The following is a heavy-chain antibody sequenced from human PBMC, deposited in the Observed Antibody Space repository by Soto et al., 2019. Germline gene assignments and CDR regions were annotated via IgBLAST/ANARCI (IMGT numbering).Heavy chain of an antibody. CDR3: SKHYCGSSTTCFDAFDF. D-gene: IGHD2-2*01. CDR1: GFRFNSYA. CDR2: ISGSGCVT. V-gene: IGHV3-23*01. Sequence: WGSLRLSCGASGFRFNSYAMSWVRQAPIQGLEWVSAISGSGCVTCYADFVQGRFTISRDNSKNTLYLQMRSLRAEDTAVYYCSKHYCGSSTTCFDAFDFWGPGTMVTVS. J-gene: IGHJ3*01.